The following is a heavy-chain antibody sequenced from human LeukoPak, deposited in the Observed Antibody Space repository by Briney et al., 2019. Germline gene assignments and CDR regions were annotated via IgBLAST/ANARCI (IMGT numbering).Heavy chain of an antibody. J-gene: IGHJ4*02. CDR3: ARLSYGQNYFDY. CDR2: ISNSGTTK. CDR1: GFTFSSFE. Sequence: GGSLRLSCAASGFTFSSFEMNWVRQAPGKGLEWVSYISNSGTTKYHADSVKGRFTISRDNAKNSLYLQMNSLRAEDTAVYYWARLSYGQNYFDYWGQGTLVTVSS. D-gene: IGHD5-18*01. V-gene: IGHV3-48*03.